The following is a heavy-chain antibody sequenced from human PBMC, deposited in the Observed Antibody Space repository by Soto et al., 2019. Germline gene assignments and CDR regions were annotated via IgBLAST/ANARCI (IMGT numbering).Heavy chain of an antibody. D-gene: IGHD3-22*01. CDR1: GGSISSYY. J-gene: IGHJ6*02. CDR3: ASLVVGSPPSGMAF. V-gene: IGHV4-59*12. Sequence: SSETLSLTCTVSGGSISSYYWSWIRQPPGKGLEWIGYIYYSGSTNYNPSLKSRVTISVDKSKNQFSLKLSSVTAADTAVYYCASLVVGSPPSGMAFWGQGTTVTVSS. CDR2: IYYSGST.